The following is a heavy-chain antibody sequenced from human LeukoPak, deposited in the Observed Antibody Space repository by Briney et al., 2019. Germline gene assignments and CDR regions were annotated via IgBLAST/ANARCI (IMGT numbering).Heavy chain of an antibody. CDR1: GFTFSIYA. J-gene: IGHJ4*02. CDR2: ISGSGGST. V-gene: IGHV3-23*01. Sequence: GGSLRLSCVASGFTFSIYAMSWVRQAPGKGLEWVSAISGSGGSTYYADSVKGRFTISRDNSKNTLFLQMNSLRAEDTALYYCASEKAATGFFDYWGQGTLVTVSS. D-gene: IGHD1-1*01. CDR3: ASEKAATGFFDY.